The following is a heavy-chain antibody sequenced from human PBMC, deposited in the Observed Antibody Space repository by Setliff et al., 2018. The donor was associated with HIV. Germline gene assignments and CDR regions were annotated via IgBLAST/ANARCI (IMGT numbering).Heavy chain of an antibody. CDR2: IRFSGDT. Sequence: KPSETLSLTCTVSGASISSHNYYWGWIRQSPGKGLEWIASIRFSGDTYYNPSLQSRVIISVDTSNNQISLKLTSVTAADTAVYYCTIPASSLAPNWGRGTQVTVSS. CDR3: TIPASSLAPN. CDR1: GASISSHNYY. J-gene: IGHJ4*02. V-gene: IGHV4-39*01.